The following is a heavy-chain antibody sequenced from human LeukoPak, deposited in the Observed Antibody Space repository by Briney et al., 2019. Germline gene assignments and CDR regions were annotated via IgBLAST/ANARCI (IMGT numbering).Heavy chain of an antibody. D-gene: IGHD6-19*01. V-gene: IGHV1-46*01. J-gene: IGHJ6*03. CDR1: GYTFTGYY. CDR2: INPSGGST. CDR3: AREFIMREWLVGRADYYYYMDV. Sequence: GASVKVSCKASGYTFTGYYMHWVRQAPGQGLEWMGIINPSGGSTSYAQKFQGRVTMTRDMSTSTVYMELSSLRSEDTAVYYCAREFIMREWLVGRADYYYYMDVWGKGTTVTVSS.